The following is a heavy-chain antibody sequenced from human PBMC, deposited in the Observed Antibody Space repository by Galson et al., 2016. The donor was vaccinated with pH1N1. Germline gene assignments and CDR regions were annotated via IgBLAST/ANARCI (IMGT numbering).Heavy chain of an antibody. J-gene: IGHJ6*02. Sequence: VKVSCKASGYTFRRYGISWVRQAPGQGLEWMGWISVYNGNTNYAQKLQGRVTMTTDTPTSTAYMELRSLRSDDTAVYYCARNIEKHYKSSGYYGAYQYYGMDVWGQGTTVTVSS. D-gene: IGHD3-22*01. V-gene: IGHV1-18*04. CDR1: GYTFRRYG. CDR2: ISVYNGNT. CDR3: ARNIEKHYKSSGYYGAYQYYGMDV.